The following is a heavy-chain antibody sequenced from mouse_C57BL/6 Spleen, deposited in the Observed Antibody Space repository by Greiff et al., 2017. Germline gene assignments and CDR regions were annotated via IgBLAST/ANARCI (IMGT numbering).Heavy chain of an antibody. Sequence: QVQLQQSGAELARPGASVKLSCKASGYTFTSYGISWVKQRTGQGLEWIGEIYPRSGNTYYNEKFKGKATLTADKSSSTAYMELRSLTSEDSAVYFWARRPYDGYDWGYWGQGTTLTVSS. CDR2: IYPRSGNT. V-gene: IGHV1-81*01. D-gene: IGHD2-3*01. CDR1: GYTFTSYG. CDR3: ARRPYDGYDWGY. J-gene: IGHJ2*01.